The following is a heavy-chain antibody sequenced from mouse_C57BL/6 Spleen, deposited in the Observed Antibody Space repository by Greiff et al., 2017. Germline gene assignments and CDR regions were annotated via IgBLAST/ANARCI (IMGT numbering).Heavy chain of an antibody. CDR1: GYAFTNYL. D-gene: IGHD1-1*01. Sequence: VTLQESGAELVRPGTSVKVSCKASGYAFTNYLIEWVKQRPGQGLEWIGVINPGSGGTNYNEKFKGKETLTADKSSSTAYMQLSSLTSEDSAVYFCAFITTVVATDWYFDVWGTGTTVTVAS. CDR3: AFITTVVATDWYFDV. CDR2: INPGSGGT. V-gene: IGHV1-54*01. J-gene: IGHJ1*03.